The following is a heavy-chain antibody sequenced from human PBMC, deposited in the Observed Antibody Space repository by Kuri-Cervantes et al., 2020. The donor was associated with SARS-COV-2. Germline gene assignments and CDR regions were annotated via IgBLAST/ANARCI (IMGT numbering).Heavy chain of an antibody. CDR1: GYSFTNFW. Sequence: GGSLRLSCKGSGYSFTNFWISWVHQMPGKGLEWMGNIDPRDSYTNYSPSFQGHVTISADKSISTAYLQWSSLKASDTAMYYCARQGWELFQWSNDFDYWGQGTLVTVSS. V-gene: IGHV5-10-1*01. CDR3: ARQGWELFQWSNDFDY. J-gene: IGHJ4*02. CDR2: IDPRDSYT. D-gene: IGHD1-26*01.